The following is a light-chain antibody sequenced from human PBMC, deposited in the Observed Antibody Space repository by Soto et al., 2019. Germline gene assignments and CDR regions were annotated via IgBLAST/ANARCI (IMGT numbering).Light chain of an antibody. Sequence: QSALTQPASVSGSPGQSITISCTGTSSDVGTYNLVSWYQHHPGKAPKVMIYEVSKRPSGVSNRFSGSKSGNTASLTISGLQAEDEADYYCCSYAGSSTYVFGLGTKLTVL. J-gene: IGLJ1*01. CDR3: CSYAGSSTYV. V-gene: IGLV2-23*02. CDR2: EVS. CDR1: SSDVGTYNL.